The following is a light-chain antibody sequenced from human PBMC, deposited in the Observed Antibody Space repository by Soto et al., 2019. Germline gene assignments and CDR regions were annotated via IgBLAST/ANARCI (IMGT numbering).Light chain of an antibody. CDR2: KVS. V-gene: IGKV2-30*02. CDR1: QSLVHSDGIAY. J-gene: IGKJ5*01. CDR3: MQGTHWPIT. Sequence: DVVMTQSPLSLPVTLGQPASISCRSNQSLVHSDGIAYFSWFQQRPGRSPRRLIYKVSKRDSGVQARFSGSGSGTDFALKISRVEAEDVGVYYCMQGTHWPITFGQGTRLEIK.